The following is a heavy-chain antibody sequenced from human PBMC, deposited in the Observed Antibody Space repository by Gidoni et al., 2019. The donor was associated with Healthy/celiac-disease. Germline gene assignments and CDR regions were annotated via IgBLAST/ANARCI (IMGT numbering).Heavy chain of an antibody. CDR3: ASYDSSGYDAFDI. CDR2: IYYSGST. Sequence: QLQLQESGPGLVKPSETLSLTCPVSGGSISSSSYYWGWIRQPPGKGLEWIGSIYYSGSTYYNPSLKSRVTISVDTSKNQFSLKLSSVTAADTAVYYCASYDSSGYDAFDIWGQGTMVTVSS. V-gene: IGHV4-39*07. J-gene: IGHJ3*02. D-gene: IGHD3-22*01. CDR1: GGSISSSSYY.